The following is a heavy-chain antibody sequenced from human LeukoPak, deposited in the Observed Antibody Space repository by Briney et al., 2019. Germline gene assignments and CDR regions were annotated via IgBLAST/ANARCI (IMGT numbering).Heavy chain of an antibody. CDR2: IQYDGNNK. V-gene: IGHV3-30*02. J-gene: IGHJ4*02. D-gene: IGHD3-22*01. CDR3: AKDREYYDSSGYYSALVY. CDR1: GFTFSSYG. Sequence: GGSLRLSCAASGFTFSSYGMHWVRQAPGKGLEWVTFIQYDGNNKYYADSVKGRFTISRDNSKNTLFLQMNSLRAEDTAVYYCAKDREYYDSSGYYSALVYWGQGTLVTVSS.